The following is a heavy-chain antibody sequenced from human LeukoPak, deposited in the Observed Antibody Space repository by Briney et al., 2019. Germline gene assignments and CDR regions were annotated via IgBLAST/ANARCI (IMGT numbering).Heavy chain of an antibody. CDR2: MNPNSGNT. CDR1: GYTFTSYD. CDR3: ARGGKDTIVLYYYYMDV. D-gene: IGHD3-3*01. Sequence: ASVKVSCKASGYTFTSYDINWVRQATGQGLEWMGWMNPNSGNTGYAQKFQGRVTMTRNTSISTAYMELSSLRSEDTAVYYCARGGKDTIVLYYYYMDVWGKGTTVTVSS. J-gene: IGHJ6*03. V-gene: IGHV1-8*01.